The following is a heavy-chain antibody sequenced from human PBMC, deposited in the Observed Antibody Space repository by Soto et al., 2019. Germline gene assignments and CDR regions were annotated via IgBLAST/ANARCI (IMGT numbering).Heavy chain of an antibody. CDR1: GYTFTSYG. CDR2: ISAYNGNT. D-gene: IGHD3-10*01. Sequence: ASVKVSWKASGYTFTSYGISWVQQAPGQGLEWMGWISAYNGNTNYAQKLQGRVTMTTDTSTSTAYMELRSLRSDDTAVYYCASNYLYYYGSGDTNYYGMDVWGQGTTVTVSS. J-gene: IGHJ6*02. V-gene: IGHV1-18*01. CDR3: ASNYLYYYGSGDTNYYGMDV.